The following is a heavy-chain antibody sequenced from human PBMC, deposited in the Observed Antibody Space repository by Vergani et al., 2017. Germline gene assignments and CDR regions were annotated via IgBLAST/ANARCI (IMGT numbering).Heavy chain of an antibody. Sequence: EVQLLESGGSLKQPGGSVRLSCAASGFTFSTYAMHWVRQAPGKGLEWVSALTGGGGSTYYADSFKGRFIISTDNSRDTLYLQMNSLRPEDTATYYCVKDAMGYEIVFDSWGQGTLVTVSS. V-gene: IGHV3-23*01. CDR1: GFTFSTYA. J-gene: IGHJ4*02. CDR3: VKDAMGYEIVFDS. D-gene: IGHD5-12*01. CDR2: LTGGGGST.